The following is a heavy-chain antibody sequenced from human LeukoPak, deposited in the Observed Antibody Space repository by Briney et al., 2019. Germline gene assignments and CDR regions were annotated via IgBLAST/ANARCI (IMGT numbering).Heavy chain of an antibody. Sequence: PGRSLRLSCAASGFTFSSYGMHWVRQAPGKGPEWVAVISYDGSNKYYADSVKGRFTISRDNSKNTLYLQMNSLRAEDTAVYYCAKVHHSGSYLGYWGQGTLVTVSS. D-gene: IGHD1-26*01. CDR3: AKVHHSGSYLGY. CDR1: GFTFSSYG. V-gene: IGHV3-30*18. J-gene: IGHJ4*02. CDR2: ISYDGSNK.